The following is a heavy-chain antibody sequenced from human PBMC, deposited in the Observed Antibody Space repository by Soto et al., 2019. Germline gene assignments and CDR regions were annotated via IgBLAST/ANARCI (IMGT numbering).Heavy chain of an antibody. CDR2: ISSSSSYI. J-gene: IGHJ5*02. V-gene: IGHV3-21*01. CDR3: ARDVYPYDTPGGFDP. Sequence: PGGSLRLSCAASAFTFSDYAMNWVRKAPGKGLEWVSSISSSSSYIYYADSVKGRFTISRDNAKNSLYLQMNSLRAEDTAVYYCARDVYPYDTPGGFDPWGQGTLVTVSS. D-gene: IGHD3-3*01. CDR1: AFTFSDYA.